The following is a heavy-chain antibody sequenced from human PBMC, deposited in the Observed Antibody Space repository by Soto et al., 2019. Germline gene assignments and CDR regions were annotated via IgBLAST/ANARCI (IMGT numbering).Heavy chain of an antibody. Sequence: GGALRRSCETGGGKVSRYGRQWGRQGPGKGREGGEVIWYDGSRRYYADSVKARFTISRENSQNTLFLQMNSLRAEDTAVYYCARALPAGFWSGHYDPYFDYCGQGTLVTVSS. V-gene: IGHV3-33*01. CDR3: ARALPAGFWSGHYDPYFDY. CDR2: IWYDGSRR. CDR1: GGKVSRYG. D-gene: IGHD3-3*01. J-gene: IGHJ4*02.